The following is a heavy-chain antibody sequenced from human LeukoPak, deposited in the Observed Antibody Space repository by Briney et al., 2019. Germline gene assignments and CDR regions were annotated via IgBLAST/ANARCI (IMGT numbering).Heavy chain of an antibody. Sequence: SVKVSCKASGGTFSSYAISWVRQAPGQGLEWMGGIIPIFGTANYAQKFQGRVTITADESTSTAYMELSSLRSEDTAVYYCARALYDLGNWFDPWGQGTLVTVSS. CDR1: GGTFSSYA. J-gene: IGHJ5*02. D-gene: IGHD3-3*01. CDR2: IIPIFGTA. V-gene: IGHV1-69*13. CDR3: ARALYDLGNWFDP.